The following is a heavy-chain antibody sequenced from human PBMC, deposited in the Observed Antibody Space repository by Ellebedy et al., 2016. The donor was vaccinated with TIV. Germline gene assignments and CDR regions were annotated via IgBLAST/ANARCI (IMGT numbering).Heavy chain of an antibody. D-gene: IGHD2/OR15-2a*01. CDR3: ARSVSYFFDY. Sequence: GGSLRLSXAASGFTFSIYSMNWVRQAPGKGLEWISYMTSDTRTIKYADSVKGRFTISRDNAKKSLYLQMNSLTDEDTAVYYCARSVSYFFDYWGQGALVTVSS. CDR2: MTSDTRTI. CDR1: GFTFSIYS. V-gene: IGHV3-48*02. J-gene: IGHJ4*02.